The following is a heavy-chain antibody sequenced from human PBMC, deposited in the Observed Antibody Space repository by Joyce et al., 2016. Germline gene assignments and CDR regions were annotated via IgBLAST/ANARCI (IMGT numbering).Heavy chain of an antibody. CDR1: GSIFSGYA. V-gene: IGHV3-30*04. D-gene: IGHD6-13*01. Sequence: QEQLEESGGGVVQPGTSLRLSCTASGSIFSGYAMNWVRQAAGKGLEWVAIRSYDGPNKFYADSVRGRFTISRDNYKNTLFLQMNSLTIEDAGVYYCARRSGIPAGRRPGAFDMWGQGTVVTVSS. CDR3: ARRSGIPAGRRPGAFDM. J-gene: IGHJ3*02. CDR2: RSYDGPNK.